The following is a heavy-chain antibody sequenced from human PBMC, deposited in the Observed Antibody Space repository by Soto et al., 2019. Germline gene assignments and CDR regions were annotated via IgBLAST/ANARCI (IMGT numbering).Heavy chain of an antibody. J-gene: IGHJ4*02. V-gene: IGHV4-34*01. D-gene: IGHD3-22*01. CDR2: VDHTGST. Sequence: QVQLQQWGAGLLKPSETLSLACAVYSGSFSGYYWSWIRQPPGKGLEWIGEVDHTGSTNYNPSLKSRVTISADTSKNQFSLKLTSVTSADTAVSYCARRGGGYYPYYFDYWGQGGLVTVSS. CDR3: ARRGGGYYPYYFDY. CDR1: SGSFSGYY.